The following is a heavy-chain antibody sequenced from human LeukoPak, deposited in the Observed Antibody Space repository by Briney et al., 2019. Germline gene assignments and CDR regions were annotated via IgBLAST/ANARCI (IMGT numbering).Heavy chain of an antibody. V-gene: IGHV5-51*01. J-gene: IGHJ5*02. CDR1: GYSFTSYW. Sequence: GESLKISCKGSGYSFTSYWSGWVRQMPGKGLEWMGIIYPGDSDTRYSPSFQGQVTISADKSISTAYLQWSSLKASDTAMYYCARFSLYCSSTSCYNAWFDPWGQGTLVTVSS. CDR2: IYPGDSDT. CDR3: ARFSLYCSSTSCYNAWFDP. D-gene: IGHD2-2*02.